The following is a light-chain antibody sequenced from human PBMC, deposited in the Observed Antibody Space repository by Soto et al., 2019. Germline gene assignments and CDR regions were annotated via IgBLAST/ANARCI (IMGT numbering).Light chain of an antibody. V-gene: IGKV3-15*01. Sequence: EIVMTQSPATLSVSPGERATLSCRASQSVSSNLAWYQQKPGQDPRLLIYGASTRATGIPARFSGSGSGTEFTLTITSLQSVDFAVYYCQQYNNWPSWTFGQGTKVEIK. CDR1: QSVSSN. CDR3: QQYNNWPSWT. J-gene: IGKJ1*01. CDR2: GAS.